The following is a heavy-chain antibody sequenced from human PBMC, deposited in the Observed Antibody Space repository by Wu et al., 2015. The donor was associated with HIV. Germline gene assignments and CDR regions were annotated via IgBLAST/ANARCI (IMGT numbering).Heavy chain of an antibody. J-gene: IGHJ6*03. V-gene: IGHV1-69*13. CDR2: IIPMFGKP. CDR1: GGTFNSYT. D-gene: IGHD4-23*01. CDR3: ARVSSGGNDYYYYYMDV. Sequence: QVQLVQSGAEVKKPGSSVKVSCKPSGGTFNSYTITWVRQAPGQGFEWMGRIIPMFGKPRYAQRFQGRVTITADESTSTAYMELSRLRSDDTAVYYCARVSSGGNDYYYYYMDVWGKGTTVTVSS.